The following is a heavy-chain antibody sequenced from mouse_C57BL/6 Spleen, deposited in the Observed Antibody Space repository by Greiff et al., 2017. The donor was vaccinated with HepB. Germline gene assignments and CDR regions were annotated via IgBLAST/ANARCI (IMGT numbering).Heavy chain of an antibody. J-gene: IGHJ2*01. CDR3: ARSGDYDGSDY. V-gene: IGHV1-64*01. CDR2: IHPNSGST. Sequence: VQLQQPGAELVKPGASVKLSCKASGYTFTSYWMHWVKQRPGQGLEWIGMIHPNSGSTNYNEKFKSKATLTVDTSASTAYMQLSSLTSEDSAVYYWARSGDYDGSDYWGQGTTLTVAS. D-gene: IGHD2-4*01. CDR1: GYTFTSYW.